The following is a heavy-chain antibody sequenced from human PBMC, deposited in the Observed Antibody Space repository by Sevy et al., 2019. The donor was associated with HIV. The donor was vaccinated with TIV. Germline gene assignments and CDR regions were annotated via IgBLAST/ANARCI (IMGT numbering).Heavy chain of an antibody. CDR3: ARELVRSTYYYASGRVGWFDP. D-gene: IGHD3-10*01. V-gene: IGHV3-48*03. Sequence: GGSLRLSCAASGFTFSSYEMNWVRQAPGKGLEWLSYISSRGTTIYYADSVKGRFAISRDNAKNSLYLQMSSLRAEDTAVYYCARELVRSTYYYASGRVGWFDPWGQRTLVTVSS. CDR2: ISSRGTTI. CDR1: GFTFSSYE. J-gene: IGHJ5*02.